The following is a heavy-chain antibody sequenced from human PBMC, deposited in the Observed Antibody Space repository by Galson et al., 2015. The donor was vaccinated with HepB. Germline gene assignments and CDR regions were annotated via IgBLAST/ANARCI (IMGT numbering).Heavy chain of an antibody. Sequence: SLRLSCAASGFTFDDYAMHWVRQAPGKGLEWFSGISWNSGSIGYADSVKGRFTISRDNAKNSLYLQMNSLRAEDTALYYCAKDESSGPLDYWGQGTLVTVSS. J-gene: IGHJ4*01. V-gene: IGHV3-9*01. D-gene: IGHD6-19*01. CDR3: AKDESSGPLDY. CDR2: ISWNSGSI. CDR1: GFTFDDYA.